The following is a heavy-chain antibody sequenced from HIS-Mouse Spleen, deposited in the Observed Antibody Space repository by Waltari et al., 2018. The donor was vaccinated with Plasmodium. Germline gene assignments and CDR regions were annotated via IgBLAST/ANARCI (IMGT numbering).Heavy chain of an antibody. Sequence: EVQLVESGGGLVQHGGSLRLACAASGLTFSSYLRSWVRQAPGKGLEWVANIKQDGSVKYYVDSVKGRFTISRDNAKNSLYLQMNSLRAEDTAVYYCASSWYWYFDLWGRGTLVTVSS. D-gene: IGHD6-13*01. CDR2: IKQDGSVK. J-gene: IGHJ2*01. CDR1: GLTFSSYL. CDR3: ASSWYWYFDL. V-gene: IGHV3-7*01.